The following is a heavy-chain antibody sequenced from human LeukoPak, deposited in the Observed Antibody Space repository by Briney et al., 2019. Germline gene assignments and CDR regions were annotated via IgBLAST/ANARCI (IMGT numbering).Heavy chain of an antibody. D-gene: IGHD5-18*01. J-gene: IGHJ4*02. V-gene: IGHV4-34*01. Sequence: SETLSLTCAVYGGSFSGYYWSWIRQPPGKGLEWIGEINHSGSTNYNPSLKSRVTISVDTSKNQFSLKLSSVTAADTAVYYCARSGYSYGLDYWGQGTLDTVSS. CDR2: INHSGST. CDR1: GGSFSGYY. CDR3: ARSGYSYGLDY.